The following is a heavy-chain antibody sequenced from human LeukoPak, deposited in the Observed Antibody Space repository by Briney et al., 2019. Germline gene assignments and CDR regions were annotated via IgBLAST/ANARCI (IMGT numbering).Heavy chain of an antibody. CDR3: AKEGEFYYYYYMDV. Sequence: KAGGSLRLSCAASGFTFSSYATSWVRQAPGKGLEWVSAISGSGGSTYYADSVKGRFTISRDNSKNTLYLQMNSLRAEDTAVYYCAKEGEFYYYYYMDVWGKGTTVTVSS. J-gene: IGHJ6*03. CDR2: ISGSGGST. D-gene: IGHD3-10*01. CDR1: GFTFSSYA. V-gene: IGHV3-23*01.